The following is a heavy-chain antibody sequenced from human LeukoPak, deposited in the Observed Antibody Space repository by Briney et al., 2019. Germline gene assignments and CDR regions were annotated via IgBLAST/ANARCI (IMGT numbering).Heavy chain of an antibody. CDR2: ISWNSGSI. D-gene: IGHD3-9*01. Sequence: GRSLRLSCAASGFTFDDYAMHWVRQAPGKGLEWVSGISWNSGSIGYADSVKGRFTISRDNAKNSLYLQMNSLRAEDTALYYCAKSSDDILTGYSLDYWGQGILVTVSS. CDR1: GFTFDDYA. V-gene: IGHV3-9*01. CDR3: AKSSDDILTGYSLDY. J-gene: IGHJ4*02.